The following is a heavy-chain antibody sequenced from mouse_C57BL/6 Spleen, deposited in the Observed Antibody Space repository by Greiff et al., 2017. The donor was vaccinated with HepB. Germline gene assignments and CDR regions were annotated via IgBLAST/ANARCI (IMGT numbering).Heavy chain of an antibody. CDR1: GFTFTDYY. D-gene: IGHD2-3*01. CDR3: ARSYDGYYEGYFDV. J-gene: IGHJ1*03. V-gene: IGHV7-3*01. Sequence: EVKLMESGGGLVQPGGSLSLSCAASGFTFTDYYMSWVRQPPGKALEWLGFIRNKANGYTTEYSASVKGRFTISRDNSQSILYLQMNALRAEDSATYYFARSYDGYYEGYFDVWGTGTTVTVSS. CDR2: IRNKANGYTT.